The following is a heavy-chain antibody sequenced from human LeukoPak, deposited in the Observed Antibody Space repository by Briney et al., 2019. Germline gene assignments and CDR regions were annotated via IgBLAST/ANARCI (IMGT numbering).Heavy chain of an antibody. CDR3: ARKDSGSYYSAY. Sequence: PGGSLRLSCASSGFTFSSYAMSWVRQAPGKGLEWVSTIGGTGVRTYYADSVKGRFTISRDNSKNTLYLQMNSLRAEDTAVYYCARKDSGSYYSAYWGQGTLVTVSS. J-gene: IGHJ4*02. V-gene: IGHV3-23*01. CDR1: GFTFSSYA. D-gene: IGHD3-10*01. CDR2: IGGTGVRT.